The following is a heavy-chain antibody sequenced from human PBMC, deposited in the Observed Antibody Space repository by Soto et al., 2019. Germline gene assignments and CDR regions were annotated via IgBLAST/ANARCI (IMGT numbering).Heavy chain of an antibody. CDR2: ISAYNGNK. CDR3: ARDAAIGMNDY. D-gene: IGHD1-20*01. J-gene: IGHJ4*02. Sequence: QVQLVQSGAEVKKPGASVKVSCKASGYTFTSYGISWVRQAPGQGLEWMGWISAYNGNKKYAQKVQGRVTMTTDTSTTTAYMEVRRLRSDDTAVYYCARDAAIGMNDYWGQGTLVTVSS. V-gene: IGHV1-18*01. CDR1: GYTFTSYG.